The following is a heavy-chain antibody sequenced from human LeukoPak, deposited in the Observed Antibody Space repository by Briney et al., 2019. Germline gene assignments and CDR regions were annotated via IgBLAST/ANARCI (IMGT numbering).Heavy chain of an antibody. CDR2: IYYSGSA. CDR1: GGSITSYY. Sequence: SETLSLTCTVSGGSITSYYWSWIRQPPGKGLESIGYIYYSGSASYNPSHKSRVTMSIDTSKNQFSLKLRSVTAADTAVYYCAREGGPYRPLDYSGQGTLVTVSS. V-gene: IGHV4-59*01. J-gene: IGHJ4*02. CDR3: AREGGPYRPLDY.